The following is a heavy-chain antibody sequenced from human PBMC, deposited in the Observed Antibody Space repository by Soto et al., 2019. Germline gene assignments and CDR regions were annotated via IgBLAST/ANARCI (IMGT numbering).Heavy chain of an antibody. CDR3: AKSGYNYGYLDY. CDR1: GFTFSSYG. D-gene: IGHD5-18*01. CDR2: ISYDGSNK. Sequence: GGSLRLSCAASGFTFSSYGIHWVRQAPGKGLEWVAVISYDGSNKDYADSVKGRFTISRDNSKNTVYLQMNSLRAEDTAVYYCAKSGYNYGYLDYWGQGTLVTVSS. V-gene: IGHV3-30*18. J-gene: IGHJ4*02.